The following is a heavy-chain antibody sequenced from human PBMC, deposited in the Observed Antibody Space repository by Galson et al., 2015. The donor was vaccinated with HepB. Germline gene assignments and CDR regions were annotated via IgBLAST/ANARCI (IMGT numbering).Heavy chain of an antibody. D-gene: IGHD2/OR15-2a*01. J-gene: IGHJ4*02. V-gene: IGHV3-30-3*01. CDR1: GFTFSSYA. CDR2: ISYDGSNK. Sequence: SLRLSCAASGFTFSSYAMHWVRQAPGKGLEWVAVISYDGSNKYYADSVKGRFTISRDNSKNTLYLQMNSLRAEDTAVYYCARIELPEDGFEYWGQGTLVTVSS. CDR3: ARIELPEDGFEY.